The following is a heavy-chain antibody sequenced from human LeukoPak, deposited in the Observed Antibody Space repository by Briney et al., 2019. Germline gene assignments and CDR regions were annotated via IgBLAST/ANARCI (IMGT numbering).Heavy chain of an antibody. J-gene: IGHJ4*02. CDR1: GITLSNYG. V-gene: IGHV3-23*01. Sequence: GGSLTLSCAVSGITLSNYGMSWVRQAPGKGLEWVAGISGSGGSTNYADSVKGRFTISRDNPKNTLSLQMNSLRAEDTAVYFCAKRGVVIRVILVGFHREAYYFDSWGQGALVTVSS. CDR3: AKRGVVIRVILVGFHREAYYFDS. CDR2: ISGSGGST. D-gene: IGHD3-22*01.